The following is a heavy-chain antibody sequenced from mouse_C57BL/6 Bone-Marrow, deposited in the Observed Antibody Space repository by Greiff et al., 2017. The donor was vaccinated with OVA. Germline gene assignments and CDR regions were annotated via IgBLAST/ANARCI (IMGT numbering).Heavy chain of an antibody. CDR2: IYPGSGNT. Sequence: QVQLQQSGAELVRPGASVKLSCKASGYTFTDYYINWVKQRPGQGLEWIARIYPGSGNTYYNEKFKGKATLTAEKSSSTAYMHLSSLTSEYSAVYFVAILYYGSSYYWYFDDWGTGTTVTVSS. CDR3: AILYYGSSYYWYFDD. J-gene: IGHJ1*03. V-gene: IGHV1-76*01. CDR1: GYTFTDYY. D-gene: IGHD1-1*01.